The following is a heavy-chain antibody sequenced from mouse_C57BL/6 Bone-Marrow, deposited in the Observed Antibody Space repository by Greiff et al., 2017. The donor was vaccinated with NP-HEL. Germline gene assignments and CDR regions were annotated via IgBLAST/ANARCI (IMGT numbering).Heavy chain of an antibody. CDR2: IDPSDSST. CDR3: ARRDDGNYLAWFAY. Sequence: QVQLQQSGAELVMPGASVKLSCKASGYTFTSSWMHWVTQRPGQGLEWIGEIDPSDSSTNYNQKFKGKSTLTVDKSSSTAYMQLSSLTSEDSAVDYCARRDDGNYLAWFAYWGQGTLVTVSA. D-gene: IGHD2-1*01. J-gene: IGHJ3*01. V-gene: IGHV1-69*01. CDR1: GYTFTSSW.